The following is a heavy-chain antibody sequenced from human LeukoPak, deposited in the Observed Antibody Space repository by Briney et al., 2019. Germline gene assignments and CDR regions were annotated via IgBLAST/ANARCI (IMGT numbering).Heavy chain of an antibody. CDR2: ISSSSSTI. V-gene: IGHV3-48*04. Sequence: RTGGSLRLSCAASGFTFSSYSMNWVRQAPGKGLEWVSYISSSSSTIYYADSVKGRFTISRDNAKNSLYLQMNSLRAEDTAVYYCARDPPPPVTRHCSGGSCYSLYSSDEPFDYWGQGTLVTVSS. CDR3: ARDPPPPVTRHCSGGSCYSLYSSDEPFDY. CDR1: GFTFSSYS. J-gene: IGHJ4*02. D-gene: IGHD2-15*01.